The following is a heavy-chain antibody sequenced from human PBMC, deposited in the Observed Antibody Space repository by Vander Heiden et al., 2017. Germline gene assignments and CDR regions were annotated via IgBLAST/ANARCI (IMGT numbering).Heavy chain of an antibody. CDR1: GFTFSSYW. CDR3: ARDHSIYYYDSSGPF. J-gene: IGHJ3*01. V-gene: IGHV3-7*01. D-gene: IGHD3-22*01. CDR2: IKQDGSEK. Sequence: EVQLVESGGGLVQPGGSLRLSCAASGFTFSSYWMSWVRQAPGKGLEWVANIKQDGSEKYYVDSVKGRFTISRDNAKNSLYLQMNSLRAEDTAVYYCARDHSIYYYDSSGPFWGQGTMVTVSS.